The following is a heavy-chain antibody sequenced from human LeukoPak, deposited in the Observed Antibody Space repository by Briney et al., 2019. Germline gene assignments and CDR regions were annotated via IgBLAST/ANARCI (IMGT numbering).Heavy chain of an antibody. Sequence: GGSLRLSCAASGFTFSSYWMSWVRQAPGKGLEWVSSISSSSNYIYYADSVKGRFTISRDNAKNSLYLQMNSLRAEDTAVYYCARDPSSGWYLKGWFDPWGQGTLVTVSS. J-gene: IGHJ5*02. V-gene: IGHV3-21*01. CDR1: GFTFSSYW. CDR3: ARDPSSGWYLKGWFDP. D-gene: IGHD6-19*01. CDR2: ISSSSNYI.